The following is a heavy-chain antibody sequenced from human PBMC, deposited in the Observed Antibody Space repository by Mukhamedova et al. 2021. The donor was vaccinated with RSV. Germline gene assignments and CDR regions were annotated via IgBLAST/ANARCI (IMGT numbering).Heavy chain of an antibody. D-gene: IGHD6-6*01. Sequence: VRQAPGQGLEWMGIINPSGGSTSYAQKFQGRVTMTRDTSTSTVYMELSSLRSEDTAVYYCARASSSSIDYWGQGTLVPVSS. V-gene: IGHV1-46*01. CDR2: INPSGGST. J-gene: IGHJ4*02. CDR3: ARASSSSIDY.